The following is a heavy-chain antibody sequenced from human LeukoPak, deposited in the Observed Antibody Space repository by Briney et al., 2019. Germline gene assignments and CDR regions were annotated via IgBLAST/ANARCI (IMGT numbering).Heavy chain of an antibody. CDR1: GGTFSSYA. Sequence: SVKVSCKASGGTFSSYAISWVRQAPGQGLEWMGGIIPIFGTANYAQKFQGRVTITTDESTSTAYMELSSLRSEDTAVYYCARDRGYCSSTSCSFDAFDIWGQGTMVTASS. CDR3: ARDRGYCSSTSCSFDAFDI. V-gene: IGHV1-69*05. CDR2: IIPIFGTA. J-gene: IGHJ3*02. D-gene: IGHD2-2*01.